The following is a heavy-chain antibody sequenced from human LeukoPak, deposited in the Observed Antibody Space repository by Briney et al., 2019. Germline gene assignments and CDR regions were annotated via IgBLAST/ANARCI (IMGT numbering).Heavy chain of an antibody. CDR1: GGTFSSYA. CDR3: ARNQDYCSSTSCGGWFDP. Sequence: ASVKVSCKASGGTFSSYAISWVRQAPGQGLEWMGGIIPIFGTANYPQKFQGRVTITADESTSTAYMELSSLRSEDTAVYYCARNQDYCSSTSCGGWFDPWGQGTLVTVSS. V-gene: IGHV1-69*13. D-gene: IGHD2-2*01. CDR2: IIPIFGTA. J-gene: IGHJ5*02.